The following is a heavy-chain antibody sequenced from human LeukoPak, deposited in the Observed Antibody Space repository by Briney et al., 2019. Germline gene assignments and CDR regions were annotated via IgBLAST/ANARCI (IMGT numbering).Heavy chain of an antibody. Sequence: PSETLSLTCSVSGGSVSSYYWSWIRQPPGKGLEWIGFFYDGGSTVYNPSFKSRVIISVDTSKNQVYLNLTSVTAADTAVYFCAKFYLGSSGYYDVFDIWGQGTMVTVSS. D-gene: IGHD3-22*01. V-gene: IGHV4-59*02. J-gene: IGHJ3*02. CDR1: GGSVSSYY. CDR2: FYDGGST. CDR3: AKFYLGSSGYYDVFDI.